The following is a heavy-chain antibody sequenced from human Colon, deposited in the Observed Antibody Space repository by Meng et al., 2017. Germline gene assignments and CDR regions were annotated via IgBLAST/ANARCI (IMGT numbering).Heavy chain of an antibody. Sequence: SQTLSLTCAISGDSVSSNSAAWNWIRQSPSRGLEWLGRTYYRSKWYNDYAVSLKSRITINPDTSKNQFSLQLNSVTPEDTAVYYCARSGGTGELYYYYGMDVWGQGTTVTVSS. D-gene: IGHD7-27*01. V-gene: IGHV6-1*01. CDR2: TYYRSKWYN. CDR3: ARSGGTGELYYYYGMDV. CDR1: GDSVSSNSAA. J-gene: IGHJ6*02.